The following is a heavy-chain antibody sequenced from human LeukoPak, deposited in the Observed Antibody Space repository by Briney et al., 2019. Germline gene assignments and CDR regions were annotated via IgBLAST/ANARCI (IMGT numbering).Heavy chain of an antibody. J-gene: IGHJ5*02. CDR1: GGSISSAGYY. Sequence: PSQTLSLTCTVSGGSISSAGYYCSWIRQHPGKGLEWIGYIYYSGSTYYNPSLKSRVTISVDTSKNQFSLKLSSVTAADTAVYYCARDGYGNWFDPWGQGTLVTVSS. V-gene: IGHV4-31*03. CDR2: IYYSGST. D-gene: IGHD1-1*01. CDR3: ARDGYGNWFDP.